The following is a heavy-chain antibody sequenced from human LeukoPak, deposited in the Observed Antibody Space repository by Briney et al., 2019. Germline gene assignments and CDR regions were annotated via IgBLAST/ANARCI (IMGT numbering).Heavy chain of an antibody. CDR1: GFTFSSYW. Sequence: GGSLRLSCAASGFTFSSYWMHWVRQAPGKGLVWVSGINSDGSNTIYADSVKGRFTISRDNSKNTLYLQMNSLRAEDTAVYYCAKENRYHSSFGYWGQGTLVTVSS. CDR3: AKENRYHSSFGY. CDR2: INSDGSNT. J-gene: IGHJ4*02. D-gene: IGHD2-2*01. V-gene: IGHV3-74*01.